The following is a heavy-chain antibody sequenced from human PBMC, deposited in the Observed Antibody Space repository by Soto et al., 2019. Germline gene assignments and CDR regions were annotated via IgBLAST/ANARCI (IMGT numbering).Heavy chain of an antibody. CDR2: ISSSSSTI. CDR1: GFTFSSYS. CDR3: ARGASTKNVYNWNYGGDFDY. V-gene: IGHV3-48*02. D-gene: IGHD1-7*01. Sequence: EVQLVESGGGLVQPGGSLRLSCAASGFTFSSYSMNWVRQAPGKGLEWVSYISSSSSTIYYADSVKGRFTISRDNAKNSLYLQMNSLRDEDTAVYYCARGASTKNVYNWNYGGDFDYWGQGTLVTVSS. J-gene: IGHJ4*02.